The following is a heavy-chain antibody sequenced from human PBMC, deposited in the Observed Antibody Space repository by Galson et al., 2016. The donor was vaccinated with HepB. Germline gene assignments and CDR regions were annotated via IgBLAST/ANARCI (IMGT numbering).Heavy chain of an antibody. D-gene: IGHD6-19*01. CDR1: GYTFTSYA. J-gene: IGHJ1*01. Sequence: SVKVSCRASGYTFTSYAMHWVRQAPGQRLEWMGWINAGNGNTKYSQKFLGRVTITRDTSASTAYMELSSLRSEDTAVYYCARSADSSGTAEYFQHWGQGTLVTVSS. CDR3: ARSADSSGTAEYFQH. CDR2: INAGNGNT. V-gene: IGHV1-3*01.